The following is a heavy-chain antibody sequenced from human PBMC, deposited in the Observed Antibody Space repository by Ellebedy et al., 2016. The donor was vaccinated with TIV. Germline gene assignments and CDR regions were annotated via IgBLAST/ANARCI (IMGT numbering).Heavy chain of an antibody. Sequence: GGSLRLSXAASGFTFISYSMTWVRQAPGKGLEWVSSISSDSNYIYYADSMKGRFTISRDNAKNSLYLQMSSLRAEDTAVYYCTRDLGDGYNTSPNDYWGRGILVTVSS. CDR3: TRDLGDGYNTSPNDY. D-gene: IGHD5-24*01. J-gene: IGHJ4*02. CDR1: GFTFISYS. V-gene: IGHV3-21*01. CDR2: ISSDSNYI.